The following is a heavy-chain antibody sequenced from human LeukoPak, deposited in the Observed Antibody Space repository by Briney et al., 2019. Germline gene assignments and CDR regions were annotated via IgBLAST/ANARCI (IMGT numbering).Heavy chain of an antibody. CDR1: GFTFSSYG. D-gene: IGHD1-26*01. CDR2: ISSSNTYI. J-gene: IGHJ4*02. Sequence: PGGSLRLSCAASGFTFSSYGMDWVRQAPGKGLEWVSSISSSNTYIYYADSVKGRFTISRDNDKKSLYLQMHSLIAEDTAVYYCARGLVGAFYPFDYWGQGIQVTVSS. CDR3: ARGLVGAFYPFDY. V-gene: IGHV3-21*01.